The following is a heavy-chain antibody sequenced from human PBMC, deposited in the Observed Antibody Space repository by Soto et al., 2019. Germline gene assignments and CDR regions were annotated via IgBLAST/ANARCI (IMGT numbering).Heavy chain of an antibody. CDR2: IYYSGST. V-gene: IGHV4-59*01. CDR1: GGSISSYY. J-gene: IGHJ4*02. CDR3: ARGVAAAGTLGY. D-gene: IGHD6-13*01. Sequence: SETLSLTCTVSGGSISSYYWSWIRQPPGKGLEWIGYIYYSGSTNYSPSLKSRVTISVDTSKNQFSLKLSSVTAADTAVYYCARGVAAAGTLGYWGQGTLVTVS.